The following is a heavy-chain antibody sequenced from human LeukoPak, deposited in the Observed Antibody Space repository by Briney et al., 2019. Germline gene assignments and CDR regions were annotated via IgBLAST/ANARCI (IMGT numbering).Heavy chain of an antibody. V-gene: IGHV1-2*02. CDR1: GYTFTDYY. J-gene: IGHJ4*02. Sequence: GASVKVSCKASGYTFTDYYMHWVRQAPGQGLEWMGWINPHSGGTDHAQKFQGRVTMTRDTSISTAYMELSRLRSDDTAVYYCAIGYSSGWQGYYFDYWGQGTLVTVSS. CDR3: AIGYSSGWQGYYFDY. CDR2: INPHSGGT. D-gene: IGHD6-19*01.